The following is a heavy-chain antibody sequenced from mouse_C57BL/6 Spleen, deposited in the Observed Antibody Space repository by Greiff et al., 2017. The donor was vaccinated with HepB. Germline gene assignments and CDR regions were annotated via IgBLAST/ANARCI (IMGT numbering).Heavy chain of an antibody. CDR3: ARYYYGSRYFDV. D-gene: IGHD1-1*01. Sequence: QVQLQQSGAELVKPGASVKLSCKASGYTFTSYWMQWVKQRPGQGLEWIGEIDPSDSYTNYNQKFKGKATLTVDTSSSTAYMQLSSLTSEDSAVYYCARYYYGSRYFDVWGTGTTVTVSS. CDR1: GYTFTSYW. V-gene: IGHV1-50*01. J-gene: IGHJ1*03. CDR2: IDPSDSYT.